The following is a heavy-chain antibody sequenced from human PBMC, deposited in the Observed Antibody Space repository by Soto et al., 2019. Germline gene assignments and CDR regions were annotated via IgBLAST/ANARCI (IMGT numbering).Heavy chain of an antibody. V-gene: IGHV1-18*01. CDR2: ISAYNGNT. CDR3: ARDDAFGGVIVGDRYYFDY. Sequence: QVQLVQSGAEVKKPGASVKVSCKASGYTFTSYGISWVRQAPGQGLEWMGWISAYNGNTNYAQKLQGRVTMTTDTSTSPAYMELRSLRSADTAVYYCARDDAFGGVIVGDRYYFDYWGQGTLVTVSS. D-gene: IGHD3-16*02. CDR1: GYTFTSYG. J-gene: IGHJ4*02.